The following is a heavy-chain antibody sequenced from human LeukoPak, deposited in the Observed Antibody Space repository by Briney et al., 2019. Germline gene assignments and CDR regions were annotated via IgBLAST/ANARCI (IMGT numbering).Heavy chain of an antibody. CDR2: ISTYNGDT. Sequence: GASVKVSCKASGYAFIRYPIIWVRQAPGQGLEWMGWISTYNGDTTYAQKFQDRVSMTTDTSTGIVSMELRSLRSDDTAVYYCARERDTVLAPYFDYWGQGTLVTVSP. D-gene: IGHD3-3*01. J-gene: IGHJ4*02. V-gene: IGHV1-18*01. CDR3: ARERDTVLAPYFDY. CDR1: GYAFIRYP.